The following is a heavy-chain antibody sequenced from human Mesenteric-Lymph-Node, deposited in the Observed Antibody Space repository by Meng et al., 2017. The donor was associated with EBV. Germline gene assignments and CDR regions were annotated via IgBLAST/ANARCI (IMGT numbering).Heavy chain of an antibody. J-gene: IGHJ4*02. CDR3: ASPGYPGGVLWFAN. CDR2: INHSGST. CDR1: GGSFSVYY. D-gene: IGHD3-10*01. V-gene: IGHV4-34*01. Sequence: GHLRPWGACLFKPSATLSLTCAVYGGSFSVYYLSWIRQSPGKGLEWIGEINHSGSTNYNPSLKSRVTISLDTSKTQFSLKLSSVTAADTTVYYCASPGYPGGVLWFANWGQGTLVTVSS.